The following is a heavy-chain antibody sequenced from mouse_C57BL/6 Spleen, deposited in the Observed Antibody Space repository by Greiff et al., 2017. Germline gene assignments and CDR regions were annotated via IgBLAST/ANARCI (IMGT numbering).Heavy chain of an antibody. CDR2: ISNLAYSI. Sequence: EVQLVESGGGLVQPGGSLKLSCAASGFTFSDYGMAWVRQAPRKGPEWVAFISNLAYSIYYADTVKGRFTISRDNAKNTLFLQMTSLRSEDTAMYYCAREYGYDPYYYAMDYWGQGTSVTVSS. V-gene: IGHV5-15*01. D-gene: IGHD2-2*01. CDR3: AREYGYDPYYYAMDY. CDR1: GFTFSDYG. J-gene: IGHJ4*01.